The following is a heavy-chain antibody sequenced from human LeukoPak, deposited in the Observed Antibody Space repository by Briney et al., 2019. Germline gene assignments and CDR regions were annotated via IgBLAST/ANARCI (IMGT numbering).Heavy chain of an antibody. Sequence: ASVKVSCKASGYTFTGYYMHWVRQAPGQGLEWMGWINPNSGGTNYAQKFQGGVTMTRDMSTSTVYMELSSLRSEDTAVYYCARDGTMIVVGYYFDYWGQGTLVTVSS. CDR3: ARDGTMIVVGYYFDY. CDR2: INPNSGGT. D-gene: IGHD3-22*01. V-gene: IGHV1-2*02. J-gene: IGHJ4*02. CDR1: GYTFTGYY.